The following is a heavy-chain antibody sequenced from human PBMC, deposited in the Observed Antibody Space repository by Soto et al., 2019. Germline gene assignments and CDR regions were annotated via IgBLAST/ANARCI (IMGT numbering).Heavy chain of an antibody. V-gene: IGHV1-69*08. D-gene: IGHD1-1*01. CDR3: ARDQYDMGQGPDYYYMDV. CDR1: GGTFSSYT. Sequence: QVQLVQSGAEVKKPGSSVKVSCKASGGTFSSYTISWVRQAPGQGLEWMGRIIPILGIANYAQKFQGRVTITADKSTSTAYMELSSLRSEDTAVYYCARDQYDMGQGPDYYYMDVWGKGTTVTVSS. J-gene: IGHJ6*03. CDR2: IIPILGIA.